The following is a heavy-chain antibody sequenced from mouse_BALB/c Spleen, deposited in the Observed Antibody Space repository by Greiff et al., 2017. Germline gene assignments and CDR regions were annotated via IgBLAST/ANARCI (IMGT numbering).Heavy chain of an antibody. CDR1: GYSFTSYY. V-gene: IGHV1S135*01. Sequence: VQLKESGPELMKPGASVKISCKASGYSFTSYYMHWVKQSHGKSLEWIGYIDPFNGGTSYNQKFKGKATLTVDKSSSTAYMHLSSLTSVDSAVYYCARSLYGYDVGFAYWGQGTLVTVSA. D-gene: IGHD2-2*01. CDR2: IDPFNGGT. J-gene: IGHJ3*01. CDR3: ARSLYGYDVGFAY.